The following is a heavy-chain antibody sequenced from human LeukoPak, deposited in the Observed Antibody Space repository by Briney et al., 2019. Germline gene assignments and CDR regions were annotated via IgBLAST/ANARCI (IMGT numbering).Heavy chain of an antibody. CDR2: IIPILGIA. Sequence: WASVTVSFKASGGTFSNYAINWVRQAPGQGLEWMGRIIPILGIANYAQKFQGRVTITADKSTSTTYMELSSLRSEDTAVYSCARAEYSTNWYFDLWGRGTLVTVSS. V-gene: IGHV1-69*04. CDR1: GGTFSNYA. CDR3: ARAEYSTNWYFDL. D-gene: IGHD6-13*01. J-gene: IGHJ2*01.